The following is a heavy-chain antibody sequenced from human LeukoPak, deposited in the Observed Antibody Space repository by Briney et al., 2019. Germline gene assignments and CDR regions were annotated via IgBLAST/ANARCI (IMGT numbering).Heavy chain of an antibody. CDR3: ARIRHYPASGNSYSSSDF. D-gene: IGHD3-10*01. Sequence: PSQTLTLTCTVSGASITSGDYCWSWIRQPPGKDPEWIGYIYHSGSTYNNPSLNSRVTISVDTFKNQFSLKLSSVTAADTAVYYCARIRHYPASGNSYSSSDFWGQGTLVTVSS. J-gene: IGHJ4*02. CDR2: IYHSGST. V-gene: IGHV4-30-4*01. CDR1: GASITSGDYC.